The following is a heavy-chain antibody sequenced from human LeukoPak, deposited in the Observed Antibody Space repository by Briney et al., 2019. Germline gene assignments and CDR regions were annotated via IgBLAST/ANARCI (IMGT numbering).Heavy chain of an antibody. J-gene: IGHJ4*02. CDR3: ARVGLGIGGSYRL. CDR2: MNPNSGNT. CDR1: GYTFTSYD. V-gene: IGHV1-8*01. Sequence: ASVKASCKASGYTFTSYDINWVRQATGQGLEWMGWMNPNSGNTGYAQKFQGRVTMTRNTSIRTAYMELSSLRSEHTAVYYCARVGLGIGGSYRLWGQGTLVTVSS. D-gene: IGHD3-16*02.